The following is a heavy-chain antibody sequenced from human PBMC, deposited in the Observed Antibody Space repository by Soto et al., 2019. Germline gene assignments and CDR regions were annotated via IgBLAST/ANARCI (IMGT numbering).Heavy chain of an antibody. CDR2: ISYDGSNK. V-gene: IGHV3-30*18. CDR3: AKDFFYGSGSLNYYYYMDV. CDR1: GFTFSSYG. J-gene: IGHJ6*03. Sequence: GGSLRLSCAASGFTFSSYGMHWVRQAPGKGLEWVAVISYDGSNKYYADSVKGRFTISRDNSKNTLYLQMNSLRAEDTAVYYCAKDFFYGSGSLNYYYYMDVWGKGTTVTVSS. D-gene: IGHD3-10*01.